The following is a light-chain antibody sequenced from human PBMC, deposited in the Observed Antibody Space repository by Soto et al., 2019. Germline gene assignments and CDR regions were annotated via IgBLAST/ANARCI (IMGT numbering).Light chain of an antibody. CDR1: NIGSKS. CDR2: YDS. Sequence: SYELTQPPSVSVAPGKTASITCEGDNIGSKSVHWYQQKPGQAPVLVIYYDSDRPSGIPERFSGSNSGNTATLTISRVEAGDEADYSCQVWDTSSDQRVFGGGTKLTVL. CDR3: QVWDTSSDQRV. V-gene: IGLV3-21*01. J-gene: IGLJ3*02.